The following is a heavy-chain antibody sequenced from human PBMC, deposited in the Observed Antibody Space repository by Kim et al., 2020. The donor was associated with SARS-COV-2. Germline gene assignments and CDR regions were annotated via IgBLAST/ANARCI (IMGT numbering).Heavy chain of an antibody. D-gene: IGHD3-3*01. J-gene: IGHJ4*02. V-gene: IGHV3-53*01. CDR3: ARGARFSAMVDF. CDR2: T. Sequence: TYYADSEKGRFTITRDSPKNTLNHQMNRRSVEDTAMYYCARGARFSAMVDFWGQGTLVIVSS.